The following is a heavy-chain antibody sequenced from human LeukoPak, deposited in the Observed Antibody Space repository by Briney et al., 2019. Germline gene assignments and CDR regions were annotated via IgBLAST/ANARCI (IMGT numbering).Heavy chain of an antibody. D-gene: IGHD2-15*01. Sequence: SETLSLTCAVYGGSFSGYYWSWIRQPPGKGLEWIGEINHSGSTNYNPSLKSRVTISVDTSKNQFSLKLSSVTAADTAVYYCARGLHCSSGSCYSADYWGQGTLVTVSS. J-gene: IGHJ4*02. CDR3: ARGLHCSSGSCYSADY. CDR2: INHSGST. CDR1: GGSFSGYY. V-gene: IGHV4-34*01.